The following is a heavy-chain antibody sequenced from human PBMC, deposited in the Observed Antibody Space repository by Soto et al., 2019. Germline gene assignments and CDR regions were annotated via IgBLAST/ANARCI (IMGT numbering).Heavy chain of an antibody. CDR1: GFTFSSYW. J-gene: IGHJ4*02. CDR2: INSDGSST. V-gene: IGHV3-74*01. D-gene: IGHD3-3*01. CDR3: ARQRRDGSFDFWSGDEYYLDH. Sequence: GGSLRLSCAASGFTFSSYWMHWVRQAPGKGLVWVSRINSDGSSTSYADSVKGRFTISRDNAKNTLYLQMRSLRADDTAVYYCARQRRDGSFDFWSGDEYYLDHWGQGTLVTVSS.